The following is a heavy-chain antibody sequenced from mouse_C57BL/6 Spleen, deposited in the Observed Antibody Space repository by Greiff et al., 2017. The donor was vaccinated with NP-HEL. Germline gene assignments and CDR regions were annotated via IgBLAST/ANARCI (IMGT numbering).Heavy chain of an antibody. Sequence: QVQLQQSGAELVRPGASVTLSCKASGYTFTDYEMHWVKQTPVHGLEWIGAIDPETGGTAYNQKFKGKAILTADKSSSTAYMELRSLTSEDSAVYYCTRPRVITTVVAPAAMDYWGQGTSVTVSS. CDR1: GYTFTDYE. J-gene: IGHJ4*01. CDR2: IDPETGGT. CDR3: TRPRVITTVVAPAAMDY. V-gene: IGHV1-15*01. D-gene: IGHD1-1*01.